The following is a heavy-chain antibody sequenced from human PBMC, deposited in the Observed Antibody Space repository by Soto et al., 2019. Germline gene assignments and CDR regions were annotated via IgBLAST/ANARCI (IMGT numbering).Heavy chain of an antibody. CDR3: ARVSVVVVAALNWFDP. J-gene: IGHJ5*02. CDR2: IYYSGST. Sequence: QVQLQESGPGLVKPSQTLSLTCTVSGGSISSGGYYWSWIRQHPGKGLEWIGYIYYSGSTYYNPPLKSRVTISVDTSKNQFSLKLSSVTAADTAVYYCARVSVVVVAALNWFDPWGQGTLVTVSS. D-gene: IGHD2-15*01. V-gene: IGHV4-31*03. CDR1: GGSISSGGYY.